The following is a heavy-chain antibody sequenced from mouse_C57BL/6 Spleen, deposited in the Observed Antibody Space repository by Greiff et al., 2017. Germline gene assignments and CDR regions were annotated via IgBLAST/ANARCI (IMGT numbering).Heavy chain of an antibody. CDR3: ARRYYYGSSPVYFDY. D-gene: IGHD1-1*01. Sequence: QVQLQQSGPELVKPGASVKISCKASGYAFSSSWMNWVKQRPGKGLEWIGRIYPGDGDTNYNGKFKDKATLTVDKSSSTAYRQLSSLTSEDSAVYYCARRYYYGSSPVYFDYWGQGTTLTVSS. CDR2: IYPGDGDT. J-gene: IGHJ2*01. CDR1: GYAFSSSW. V-gene: IGHV1-82*01.